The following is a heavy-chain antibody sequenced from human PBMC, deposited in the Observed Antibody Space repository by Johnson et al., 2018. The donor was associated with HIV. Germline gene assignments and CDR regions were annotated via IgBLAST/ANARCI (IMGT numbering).Heavy chain of an antibody. CDR1: GFTVSSNY. J-gene: IGHJ3*02. CDR3: ARDTRDLDAFDI. V-gene: IGHV3-53*01. Sequence: EQLVESGGGLIQPGGSLRLSCAASGFTVSSNYMSWVRQAPGKGLEWVSLIYSGGSTYYADSVKGRFTISRDDSRNTLHLQMNSLRAEDTAVYYCARDTRDLDAFDIWGQGTMVTVSS. D-gene: IGHD2-15*01. CDR2: IYSGGST.